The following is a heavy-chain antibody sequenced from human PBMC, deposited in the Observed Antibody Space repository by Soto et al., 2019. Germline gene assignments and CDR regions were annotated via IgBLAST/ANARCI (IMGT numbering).Heavy chain of an antibody. Sequence: PGGSLRLSCAASGFTFSSYAMHWVRQAPGKGLEWVAVISYDGSNKYYADSVKGRFTISRDNSKNTLYLQMNSLRAEDTAVYYCARVAPSSCPNSVCYYHGMDVWGQGTTVTVS. D-gene: IGHD6-13*01. CDR3: ARVAPSSCPNSVCYYHGMDV. J-gene: IGHJ6*02. CDR2: ISYDGSNK. CDR1: GFTFSSYA. V-gene: IGHV3-30-3*01.